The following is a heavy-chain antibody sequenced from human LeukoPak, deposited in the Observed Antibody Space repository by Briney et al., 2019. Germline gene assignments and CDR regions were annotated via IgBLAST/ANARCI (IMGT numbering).Heavy chain of an antibody. D-gene: IGHD1-26*01. J-gene: IGHJ4*02. Sequence: SETLSLTCTVSGGSISSGDYYWSWIRQPPGKGLEWIGYIYYSGSTYYNPSLKSRVTISVDTSKNQFFLKLSSVTAADTAVYHCARDQGATGAYFDYWGQGTLVTVSS. V-gene: IGHV4-30-4*01. CDR3: ARDQGATGAYFDY. CDR2: IYYSGST. CDR1: GGSISSGDYY.